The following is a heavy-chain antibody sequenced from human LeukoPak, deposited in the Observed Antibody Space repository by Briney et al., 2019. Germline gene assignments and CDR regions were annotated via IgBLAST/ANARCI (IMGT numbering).Heavy chain of an antibody. CDR3: ARKGPGYDILTGYYLDY. Sequence: SVKVSCKASGFTFTSSAMQWVRQARGQRLEWIGWIVVGSGNTNYAQKFQERVTITRGMSTSTAYMELSSLRSEDTAVYYCARKGPGYDILTGYYLDYWGQGTLVTVSS. CDR2: IVVGSGNT. CDR1: GFTFTSSA. V-gene: IGHV1-58*02. J-gene: IGHJ4*02. D-gene: IGHD3-9*01.